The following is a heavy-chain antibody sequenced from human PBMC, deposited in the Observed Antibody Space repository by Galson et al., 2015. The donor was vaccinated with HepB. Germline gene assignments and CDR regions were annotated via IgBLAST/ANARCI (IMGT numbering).Heavy chain of an antibody. CDR2: ISSDGSRT. V-gene: IGHV3-48*04. J-gene: IGHJ6*02. CDR1: GFTFSRFP. Sequence: SLRLSCAASGFTFSRFPMNWARQAPGKGLEWVSYISSDGSRTHYADSVEGRFTISRDNAKDSLYLQMNSLRAEDTAVYYCAYGMDVWGQGTTVTVSS. D-gene: IGHD3-10*01. CDR3: AYGMDV.